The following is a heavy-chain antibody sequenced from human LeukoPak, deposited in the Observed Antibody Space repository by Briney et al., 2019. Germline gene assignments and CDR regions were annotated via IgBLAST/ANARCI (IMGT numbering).Heavy chain of an antibody. V-gene: IGHV3-20*04. J-gene: IGHJ4*02. CDR1: GFTFDDYG. CDR2: INWNGGST. Sequence: GGSLRLSCAASGFTFDDYGMSWVRQAPGKGLEWVSGINWNGGSTGYADSVKGRFTISRDNAKNSLYLQMNSLRAEDTALYYCAREIVGQQALGNPDYWGQGTLVTVSS. CDR3: AREIVGQQALGNPDY. D-gene: IGHD1-26*01.